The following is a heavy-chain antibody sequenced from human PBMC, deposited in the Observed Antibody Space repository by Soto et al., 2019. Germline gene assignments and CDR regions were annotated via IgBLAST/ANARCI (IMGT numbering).Heavy chain of an antibody. V-gene: IGHV4-30-4*01. CDR2: IYYSGST. Sequence: TSETLSLTCTVSGGSISSGYYYWSWIRQPPGKGLEWIGYIYYSGSTYYNPSLKSRVTISVDTSKNQISLKLSSVTAADTAVYYCAKDIEPPGLFFDYWGQGTLVTVSS. CDR3: AKDIEPPGLFFDY. D-gene: IGHD3-9*01. CDR1: GGSISSGYYY. J-gene: IGHJ4*01.